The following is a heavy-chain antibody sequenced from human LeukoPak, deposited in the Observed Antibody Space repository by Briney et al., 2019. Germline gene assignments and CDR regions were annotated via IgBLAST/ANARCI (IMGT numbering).Heavy chain of an antibody. CDR3: AFRGVSDDFDS. J-gene: IGHJ4*02. CDR2: INAGNGNT. CDR1: GYTFSSYN. D-gene: IGHD3-10*01. V-gene: IGHV1-3*01. Sequence: ASVEVSCKASGYTFSSYNMHWVRQAPGQRLEWMGWINAGNGNTKFSQKFQGRVTITRDTSASTGYMELSSLTSEDTAVYYCAFRGVSDDFDSWGQGTLVTVSS.